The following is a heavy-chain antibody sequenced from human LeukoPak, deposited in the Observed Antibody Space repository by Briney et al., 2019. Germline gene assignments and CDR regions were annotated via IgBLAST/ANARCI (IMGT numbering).Heavy chain of an antibody. CDR2: ISSSGSTI. V-gene: IGHV3-48*03. CDR1: GFTFSSYE. J-gene: IGHJ6*02. D-gene: IGHD6-13*01. CDR3: ARGYSYGMDV. Sequence: GGSLRLSCAASGFTFSSYEMNWVRQAPGKGLEWVSYISSSGSTIYYAASVKGRFNISRDNAKKSLYLQMNSLRAEETAVYYCARGYSYGMDVWGQGTTVTVSS.